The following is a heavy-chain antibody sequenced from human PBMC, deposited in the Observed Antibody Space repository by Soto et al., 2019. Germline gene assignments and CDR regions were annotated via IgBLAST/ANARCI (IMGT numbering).Heavy chain of an antibody. D-gene: IGHD3-3*01. Sequence: SETLSLTCTVSGGSFSSGSYYWSWIRQPPGKGLEWSGYIYYSGSTNFNPSLKSRVTISGDTSKDQFSVKLSSVTAADTAVYYCARACADYDFXSGQPPDRTNDAFDFWGQGSMVTVSS. CDR3: ARACADYDFXSGQPPDRTNDAFDF. CDR2: IYYSGST. CDR1: GGSFSSGSYY. J-gene: IGHJ3*01. V-gene: IGHV4-61*01.